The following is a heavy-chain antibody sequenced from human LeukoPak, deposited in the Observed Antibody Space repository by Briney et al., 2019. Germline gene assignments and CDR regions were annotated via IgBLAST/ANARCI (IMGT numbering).Heavy chain of an antibody. J-gene: IGHJ3*02. V-gene: IGHV4-34*01. D-gene: IGHD3-9*01. Sequence: SETLSVTCAVYGGSFSGYYWSWIRQSPGKGLEWIGEITPSVTTSYNPSLKSRVTISQDTSKNQFSLLLTSVTAADTAVYYCTRGGSMEADILTGYRAFDIWGQGTLVTVSS. CDR3: TRGGSMEADILTGYRAFDI. CDR2: ITPSVTT. CDR1: GGSFSGYY.